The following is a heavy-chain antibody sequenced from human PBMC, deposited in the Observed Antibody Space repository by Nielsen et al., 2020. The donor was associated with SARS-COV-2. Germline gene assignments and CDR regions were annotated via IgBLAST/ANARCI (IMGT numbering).Heavy chain of an antibody. Sequence: GGSLRLSCAASGFTFSDYSMNWVRQAPGKGLEWVSSISSSSIYIYYADSVKGRFTISRDNAKNSLYLQMNSLRAEDTAVYFCARDGPETNIDDFTGYYSATFAFWGQGTPVTVSA. CDR1: GFTFSDYS. J-gene: IGHJ4*02. CDR2: ISSSSIYI. V-gene: IGHV3-21*01. D-gene: IGHD3-9*01. CDR3: ARDGPETNIDDFTGYYSATFAF.